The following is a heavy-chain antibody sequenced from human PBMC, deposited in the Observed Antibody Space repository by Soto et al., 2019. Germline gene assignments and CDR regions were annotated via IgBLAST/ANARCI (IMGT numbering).Heavy chain of an antibody. V-gene: IGHV3-48*02. D-gene: IGHD1-26*01. CDR2: ISSSGSDI. CDR3: ARDRGASNYFDY. Sequence: GGSLRLSCAASGFTFSSYSMNWVRQAPGKGLEWVSNISSSGSDIDYADSVKGRFTISRDNAKNSLYLLMNSLRHEDTAVYYCARDRGASNYFDYWGQGTLVTVSS. CDR1: GFTFSSYS. J-gene: IGHJ4*02.